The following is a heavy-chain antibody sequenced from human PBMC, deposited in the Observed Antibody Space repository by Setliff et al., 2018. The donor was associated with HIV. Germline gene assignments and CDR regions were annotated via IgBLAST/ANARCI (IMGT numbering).Heavy chain of an antibody. V-gene: IGHV1-69*02. J-gene: IGHJ6*03. D-gene: IGHD3-3*01. CDR1: RSTFNSHT. Sequence: ASVKVSCKASRSTFNSHTINWVRKAPGQGLDWMGRIIPILGVANYAQRFQGKVTITADKSTSTAYMELTSLRFDDTAMYYCVRGVQSPPHYSYYYMDVWGEETMVTVSS. CDR2: IIPILGVA. CDR3: VRGVQSPPHYSYYYMDV.